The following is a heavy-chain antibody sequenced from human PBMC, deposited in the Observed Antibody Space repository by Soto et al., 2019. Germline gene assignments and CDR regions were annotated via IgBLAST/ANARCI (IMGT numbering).Heavy chain of an antibody. CDR2: ISGYNGDT. CDR3: AKNGQPPYYYYGLDV. D-gene: IGHD2-8*01. CDR1: GYTFTRYV. J-gene: IGHJ6*02. V-gene: IGHV1-18*01. Sequence: ASVKVSCKASGYTFTRYVISWVRQAPGQGLEWMGWISGYNGDTNYAQKFQGRVSMTIDTSTTTAYMELWSLTSDDTAVYYCAKNGQPPYYYYGLDVWGQGTKVTVSS.